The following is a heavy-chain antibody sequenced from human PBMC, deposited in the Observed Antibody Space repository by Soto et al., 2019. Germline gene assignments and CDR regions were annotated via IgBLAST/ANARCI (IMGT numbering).Heavy chain of an antibody. J-gene: IGHJ4*02. Sequence: GSLRLSCVASGFTVSNNYMSWVRQAPGQGLEXVAXXYXXGXTXXXDXXXGRFTISRDNSKNTLYLQMNSLRADDTAVYYCARARDGYNFLYEPTWGQGTLVTVSS. D-gene: IGHD5-12*01. CDR3: ARARDGYNFLYEPT. V-gene: IGHV3-53*01. CDR1: GFTVSNNY. CDR2: XYXXGXT.